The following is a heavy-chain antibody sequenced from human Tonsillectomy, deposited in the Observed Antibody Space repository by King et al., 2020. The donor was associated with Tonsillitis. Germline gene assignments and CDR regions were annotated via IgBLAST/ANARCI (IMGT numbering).Heavy chain of an antibody. Sequence: VQLRQSGPGLVKPSQTLSLTCAISGDSVSSNSATWNWIRQSPSRGLEWLGRTYYRSEWYNDYAVSVKSRITINPDTSKNHFSLHLNSVTPEDTAVYYCASSGGGKWLAHDAFDFWGQGTMVTVSS. CDR2: TYYRSEWYN. J-gene: IGHJ3*01. V-gene: IGHV6-1*01. CDR3: ASSGGGKWLAHDAFDF. CDR1: GDSVSSNSAT. D-gene: IGHD6-19*01.